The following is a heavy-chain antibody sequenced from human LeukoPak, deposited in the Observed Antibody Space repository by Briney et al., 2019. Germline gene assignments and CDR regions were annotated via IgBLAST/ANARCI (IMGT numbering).Heavy chain of an antibody. CDR1: GFTFSSYS. D-gene: IGHD5-12*01. Sequence: PGGSLRLSCAASGFTFSSYSMNWVRQAPGKGLGWVSSISSSSSYIYYADSVKGRFTISRDNAKNSLYLQMNSLRAEDTAVYYCARTGVATSWFDPWGQGTLVTVSS. V-gene: IGHV3-21*01. CDR3: ARTGVATSWFDP. CDR2: ISSSSSYI. J-gene: IGHJ5*02.